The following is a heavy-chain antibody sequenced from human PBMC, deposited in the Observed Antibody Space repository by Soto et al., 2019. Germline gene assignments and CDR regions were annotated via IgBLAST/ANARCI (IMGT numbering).Heavy chain of an antibody. CDR1: GDSMSNYY. J-gene: IGHJ6*02. CDR2: VSSSGST. CDR3: ARGLMVGEVITNGMDV. V-gene: IGHV4-59*01. Sequence: SETLSLTCVVSGDSMSNYYWRWIRQPPGKGLEWIGDVSSSGSTNYNPSLKSRVTMSVDTSKNQFSLKLNSVTAADTAVYYCARGLMVGEVITNGMDVWGQGTTVTVSS. D-gene: IGHD3-10*01.